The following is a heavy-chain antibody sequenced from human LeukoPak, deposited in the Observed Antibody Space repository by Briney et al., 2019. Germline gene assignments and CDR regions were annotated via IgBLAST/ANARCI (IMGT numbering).Heavy chain of an antibody. Sequence: SETLFLISTVSGSSISRSNWSWIRQPPGKGLESIGYIYYRGSTKYNPSLKSRVTISVDTSKNQFSLKLSSVTAADTAVYYCARTEGYYFDYWGQGTLVTVSS. CDR1: GSSISRSN. CDR2: IYYRGST. CDR3: ARTEGYYFDY. V-gene: IGHV4-59*01. J-gene: IGHJ4*02.